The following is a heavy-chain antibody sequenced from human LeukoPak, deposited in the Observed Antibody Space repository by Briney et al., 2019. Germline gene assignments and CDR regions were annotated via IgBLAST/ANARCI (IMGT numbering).Heavy chain of an antibody. CDR3: AREGGGSSVLDY. Sequence: PGGSLRLSCAASGFTFSSYGMHWVRQAPGKGLEWVAVIWYDGNRKYYADSVKGRFTISRDNSKNTLYLQMNSLRAEETAVYYCAREGGGSSVLDYWGQGTLVTVSS. CDR2: IWYDGNRK. J-gene: IGHJ4*02. V-gene: IGHV3-33*01. CDR1: GFTFSSYG. D-gene: IGHD1-26*01.